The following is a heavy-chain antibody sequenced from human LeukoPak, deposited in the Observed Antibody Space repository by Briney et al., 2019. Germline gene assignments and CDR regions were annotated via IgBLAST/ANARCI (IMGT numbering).Heavy chain of an antibody. J-gene: IGHJ6*03. CDR3: ARVVWSEEPGDHMDV. V-gene: IGHV4-61*08. CDR1: GGSISSGDYY. D-gene: IGHD3-3*01. CDR2: IYYSGST. Sequence: PSETLSLTCTVSGGSISSGDYYWSWIRQPPGKGLEWIGYIYYSGSTNYNPSLKSRVTISVDTSKNQFSLKLSSVTAADTAVYYCARVVWSEEPGDHMDVWGKGTTVTVSS.